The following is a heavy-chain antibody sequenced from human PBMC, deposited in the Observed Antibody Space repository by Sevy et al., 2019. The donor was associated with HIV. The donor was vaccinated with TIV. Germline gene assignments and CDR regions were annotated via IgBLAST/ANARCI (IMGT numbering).Heavy chain of an antibody. Sequence: GGSLRLSCAASGFTFSSYAMHWVRQAPGKGPEWVAVISYDGSNKYYADSVKGRFTISRDNSKNTLYLQMNSLRAEDTAVYYCARDQLWFGEFYFDYWGQGTLVTVSS. CDR2: ISYDGSNK. D-gene: IGHD3-10*01. J-gene: IGHJ4*02. CDR3: ARDQLWFGEFYFDY. V-gene: IGHV3-30*04. CDR1: GFTFSSYA.